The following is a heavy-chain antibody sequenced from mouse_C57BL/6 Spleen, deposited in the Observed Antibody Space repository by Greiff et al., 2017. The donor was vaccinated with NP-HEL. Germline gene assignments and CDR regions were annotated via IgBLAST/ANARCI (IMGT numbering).Heavy chain of an antibody. J-gene: IGHJ3*01. V-gene: IGHV1-80*01. CDR1: FSSFRSSW. CDR2: IYPVSFSA. D-gene: IGHD3-2*02. Sequence: VQLQQSGAELVKPFSSFYLSFNSSFSSFRSSWLPWLPPRPGTGLEWIGPIYPVSFSANYNGKFKGKATLTADKSSSTAYMQLSSLTSEDSAVYFGARGGRTAQATFAYWGQGTLVTVSA. CDR3: ARGGRTAQATFAY.